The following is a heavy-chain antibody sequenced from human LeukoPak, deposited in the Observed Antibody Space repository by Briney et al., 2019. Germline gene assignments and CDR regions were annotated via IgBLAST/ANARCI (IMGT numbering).Heavy chain of an antibody. J-gene: IGHJ4*02. Sequence: KSSQTLSLTCLISGDSISSKSAAWNWIRQSPSGGLEWLGRTYYRSKWSSGYAISMRGRITVNSDTSKNLFSLQLNSVTPEDTAVYYCARGGTVGNAWDYWGQGTLVTVSS. D-gene: IGHD4-23*01. V-gene: IGHV6-1*01. CDR3: ARGGTVGNAWDY. CDR1: GDSISSKSAA. CDR2: TYYRSKWSS.